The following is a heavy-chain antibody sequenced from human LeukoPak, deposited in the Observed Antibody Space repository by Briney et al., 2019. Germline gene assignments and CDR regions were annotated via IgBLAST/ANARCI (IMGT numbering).Heavy chain of an antibody. Sequence: SETLSLTCAVYGGSFSGYYWSWIRQPPGKGLEWIGGINHSGSTNYNPSLKSRVTISVDTSKNQFSLKLSSVTAADTAVYYCARGEEEYTYYYDSSGYSFFDYWGQGTLATVSS. D-gene: IGHD3-22*01. V-gene: IGHV4-34*01. CDR1: GGSFSGYY. J-gene: IGHJ4*02. CDR2: INHSGST. CDR3: ARGEEEYTYYYDSSGYSFFDY.